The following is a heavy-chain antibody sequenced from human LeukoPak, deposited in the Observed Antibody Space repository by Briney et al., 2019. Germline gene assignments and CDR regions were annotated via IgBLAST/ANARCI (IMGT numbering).Heavy chain of an antibody. CDR2: IYYSGST. V-gene: IGHV4-59*01. CDR1: GGSISSYY. D-gene: IGHD4-11*01. Sequence: PSETLSLTCTVSGGSISSYYWSWIRQPPGKGLEWIGYIYYSGSTNYNPSLKSRVTISVDTSKNQFSLKLSSVTAADTAVYYCATRTTVTTYFDYWGQGTLVTVSS. CDR3: ATRTTVTTYFDY. J-gene: IGHJ4*02.